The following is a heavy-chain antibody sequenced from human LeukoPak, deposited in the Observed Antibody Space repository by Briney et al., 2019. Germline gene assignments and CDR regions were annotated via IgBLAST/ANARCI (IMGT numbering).Heavy chain of an antibody. CDR2: INPNSGDT. CDR1: GYTFTGYY. CDR3: ARDQGYYYGSGSYF. V-gene: IGHV1-2*02. Sequence: GASVKVSCKASGYTFTGYYMHWVRQAPGQGLEWMGWINPNSGDTNYAQKFQGRVTMTRDTSISTAYMELSRLRSDDTAVYYCARDQGYYYGSGSYFWGQGTLVTVSS. D-gene: IGHD3-10*01. J-gene: IGHJ4*02.